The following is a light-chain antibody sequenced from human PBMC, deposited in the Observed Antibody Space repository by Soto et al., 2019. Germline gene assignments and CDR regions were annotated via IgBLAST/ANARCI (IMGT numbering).Light chain of an antibody. CDR1: QSVSSNY. V-gene: IGKV3-20*01. J-gene: IGKJ1*01. CDR3: QQYGSSPTWT. Sequence: EIVLTQSPGTLSLSPGERATLSCRTSQSVSSNYFAWYQQKPGQAPRLRIYRASSRAPGIPDSFSGSGSGTDFTLSISRLEPEDFAVYYCQQYGSSPTWTLGQGTKVESK. CDR2: RAS.